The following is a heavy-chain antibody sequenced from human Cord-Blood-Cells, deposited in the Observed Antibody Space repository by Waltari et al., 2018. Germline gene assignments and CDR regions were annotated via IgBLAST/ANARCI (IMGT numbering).Heavy chain of an antibody. CDR1: GGSFSGYY. CDR2: INHSGST. V-gene: IGHV4-34*01. J-gene: IGHJ4*02. Sequence: QVQLQQWGAGLLKPSETLSLTCAVYGGSFSGYYWSWNRQPPGKGLEWIGEINHSGSTNYNPSPKSRVTISVDTSKNQFSLKLSSVTAADTAVYYCARGVTMVQGDFDYWGQGTLVTVSS. CDR3: ARGVTMVQGDFDY. D-gene: IGHD3-10*01.